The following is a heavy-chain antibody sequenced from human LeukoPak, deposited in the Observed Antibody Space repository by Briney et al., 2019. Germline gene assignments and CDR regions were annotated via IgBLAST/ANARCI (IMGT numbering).Heavy chain of an antibody. CDR2: ISSSSSYI. CDR3: AREVSYYYDSSGYYYFDY. V-gene: IGHV3-21*01. CDR1: GFTFSSYS. J-gene: IGHJ4*02. D-gene: IGHD3-22*01. Sequence: GGSLRLSCAASGFTFSSYSMNWVRQAPGKGLEWVSSISSSSSYIYYADSVKGRFTISRDNAKNSLYLQMNSVRAEDTAVYYCAREVSYYYDSSGYYYFDYWGQGTLVTVSS.